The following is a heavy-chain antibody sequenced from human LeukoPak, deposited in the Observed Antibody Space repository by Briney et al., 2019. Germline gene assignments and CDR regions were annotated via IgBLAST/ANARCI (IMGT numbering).Heavy chain of an antibody. CDR2: INHSGST. J-gene: IGHJ4*02. CDR1: GGSFSGYY. D-gene: IGHD3-16*02. CDR3: ARAPWYDYVWGSYRFDY. V-gene: IGHV4-34*01. Sequence: PSETLSLTCAVYGGSFSGYYWSWIRQPPGKGLEWIGEINHSGSTNYNPSLKSRVTISVDTSKNQFFLKLSSVTAADTAVYYCARAPWYDYVWGSYRFDYWGQGTLVTVSS.